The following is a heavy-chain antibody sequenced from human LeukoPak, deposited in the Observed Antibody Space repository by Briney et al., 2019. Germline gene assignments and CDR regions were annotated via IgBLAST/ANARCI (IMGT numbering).Heavy chain of an antibody. D-gene: IGHD6-6*01. CDR1: GFTFSSYG. V-gene: IGHV3-30*18. CDR3: AKKRALREVEYSSSYFDY. Sequence: PGGSLRLSCAASGFTFSSYGMHWVRQAPGKGLEWVAVISYDGSNKYYADSVKGRFTISRDNSKNTLYLQMNSLRAEDTAVYYCAKKRALREVEYSSSYFDYWGQGTLVTVSS. CDR2: ISYDGSNK. J-gene: IGHJ4*02.